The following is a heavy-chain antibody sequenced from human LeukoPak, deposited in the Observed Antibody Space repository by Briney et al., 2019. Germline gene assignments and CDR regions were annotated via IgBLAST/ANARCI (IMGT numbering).Heavy chain of an antibody. CDR2: ISYDGSNK. J-gene: IGHJ4*02. D-gene: IGHD1-26*01. V-gene: IGHV3-30*18. CDR1: GLTFSSYG. Sequence: PGRSLRLSCPASGLTFSSYGMHWVRQAPGKVLEWVAVISYDGSNKYYADSVKGRFTISRDNSKNTLYLQMSSLGAEDTAVYYCAKTLAGVGANYFDYWGQGTLVTVSS. CDR3: AKTLAGVGANYFDY.